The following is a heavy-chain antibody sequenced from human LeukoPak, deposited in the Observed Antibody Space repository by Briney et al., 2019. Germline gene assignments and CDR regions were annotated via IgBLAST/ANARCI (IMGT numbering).Heavy chain of an antibody. CDR3: ARKDYDTSGQFDS. CDR1: GGSISSGDYY. CDR2: IHYSGST. J-gene: IGHJ4*02. V-gene: IGHV4-31*03. Sequence: SETLSLTCIVSGGSISSGDYYWSWIRQHPGKGLEWIGYIHYSGSTYYNPSLKSRVTISVDTSKKQFSLKLSSVTAADTAVYYCARKDYDTSGQFDSWGQGTLVTVSS. D-gene: IGHD3-22*01.